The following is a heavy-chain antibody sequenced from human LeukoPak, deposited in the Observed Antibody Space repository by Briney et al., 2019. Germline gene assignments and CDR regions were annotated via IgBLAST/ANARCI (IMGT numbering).Heavy chain of an antibody. CDR2: ISYDGSNK. J-gene: IGHJ6*02. CDR1: GLTFSSYG. V-gene: IGHV3-30*03. Sequence: PGRSLRLSCAASGLTFSSYGMHWVRQAPGKGLEWVAVISYDGSNKYYADSVKGRFTISRDNSKNTLYLQMNSLRAEDTAVYYCATATGDYGDYVGYYYGMDVWGQGTTVTVSS. CDR3: ATATGDYGDYVGYYYGMDV. D-gene: IGHD4-17*01.